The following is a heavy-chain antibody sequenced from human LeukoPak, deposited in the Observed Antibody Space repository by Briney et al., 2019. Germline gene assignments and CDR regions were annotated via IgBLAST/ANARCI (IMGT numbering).Heavy chain of an antibody. V-gene: IGHV3-7*01. CDR2: IEQDGSEK. D-gene: IGHD3-10*01. CDR1: GFTFSSYW. J-gene: IGHJ4*02. CDR3: ARDLGFYGSGSLRNY. Sequence: GGSLRLSCAASGFTFSSYWMTWVRQAPGKGLEWVANIEQDGSEKYYVDSVKGRFTISRDNAKNSLYLQMNSLRVEDTAVYYCARDLGFYGSGSLRNYWGQGILVTVSS.